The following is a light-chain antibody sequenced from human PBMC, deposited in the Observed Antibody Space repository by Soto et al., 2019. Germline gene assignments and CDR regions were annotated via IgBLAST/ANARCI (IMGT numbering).Light chain of an antibody. CDR2: DVS. J-gene: IGKJ1*01. CDR1: QSISSW. V-gene: IGKV1-5*01. CDR3: QQCNAFWT. Sequence: DIQMTQSPSTLSASVGDRVTITCRANQSISSWLAWYQQKPGKAPKLLIYDVSSLESGVPSRFSGSGSGTEFTLTINSLQPDDSATYYCQQCNAFWTFGQGTKVEIK.